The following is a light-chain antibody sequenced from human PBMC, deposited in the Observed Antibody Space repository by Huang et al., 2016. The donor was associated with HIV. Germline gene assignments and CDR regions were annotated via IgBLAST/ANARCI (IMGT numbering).Light chain of an antibody. CDR1: QGITNY. V-gene: IGKV1-27*01. Sequence: DIQLTQSPSSLSASVGDRATITCRASQGITNYLAWYQQKPGKVPKLLIYAASTLQLGVPSRFSGSGSGTDFTLTISSLQPEDVATYYCQKYNSAPQTFGQGTRVEIQ. CDR2: AAS. J-gene: IGKJ1*01. CDR3: QKYNSAPQT.